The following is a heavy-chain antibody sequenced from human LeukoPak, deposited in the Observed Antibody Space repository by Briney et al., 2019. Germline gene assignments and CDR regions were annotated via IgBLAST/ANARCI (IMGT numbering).Heavy chain of an antibody. CDR3: ARAPSRSSAYFDY. CDR1: GGSFSGYY. Sequence: SETLSLTCAVYGGSFSGYYWSWIRQPPGKGLEWIGEINHSGSTNYNPSLKSRVTISVDTSKNQFSLKLSSVTAADTAVYYCARAPSRSSAYFDYWGQGTLVTVSS. D-gene: IGHD6-6*01. J-gene: IGHJ4*02. V-gene: IGHV4-34*01. CDR2: INHSGST.